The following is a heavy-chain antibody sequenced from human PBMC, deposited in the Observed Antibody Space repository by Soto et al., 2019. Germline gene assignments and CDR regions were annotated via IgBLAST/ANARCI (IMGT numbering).Heavy chain of an antibody. CDR1: GYTFTSYA. CDR3: ASAGTVTTDNWFDP. Sequence: GASVKVYCKASGYTFTSYAMHWVRQAPGQRLEWMGWINAGNGNTKYSQKFQGRVTITRDTSASTAYMELSSLRSEDTAVYYCASAGTVTTDNWFDPWGQGTLVTVS. CDR2: INAGNGNT. J-gene: IGHJ5*02. V-gene: IGHV1-3*01. D-gene: IGHD4-17*01.